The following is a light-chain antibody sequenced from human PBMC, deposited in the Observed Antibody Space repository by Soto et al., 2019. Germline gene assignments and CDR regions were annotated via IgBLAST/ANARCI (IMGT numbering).Light chain of an antibody. CDR1: KLGDKY. Sequence: SYELTQPPSVSVSPGQTASITCSGDKLGDKYACWYQQKPGQSPVLVIYQDSKRPSGIPERFSGSNSGNTATLTISGTQAMDEADYYCQAWDSSTAVVFGGGTEVTVL. CDR3: QAWDSSTAVV. CDR2: QDS. J-gene: IGLJ2*01. V-gene: IGLV3-1*01.